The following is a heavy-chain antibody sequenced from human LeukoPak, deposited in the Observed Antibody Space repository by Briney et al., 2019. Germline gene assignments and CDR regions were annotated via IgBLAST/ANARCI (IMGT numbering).Heavy chain of an antibody. Sequence: ASVKVSCKASGFTFTSYGISWVRQAPGQGLEWMGWSRAHNGDTNYAQNIQGRVTMTTDTSTTTAYMELRSLRSDDTAVYYCEREAYCSGGSCYPGALDTWGQGTMVIVSS. CDR1: GFTFTSYG. J-gene: IGHJ3*02. CDR2: SRAHNGDT. D-gene: IGHD2-15*01. V-gene: IGHV1-18*01. CDR3: EREAYCSGGSCYPGALDT.